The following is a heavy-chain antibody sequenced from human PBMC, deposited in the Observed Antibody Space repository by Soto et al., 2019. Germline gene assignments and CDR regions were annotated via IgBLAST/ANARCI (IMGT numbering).Heavy chain of an antibody. CDR2: INAGNGNT. CDR3: ARGETNYYGMDV. Sequence: QVQLVQSGAEVKKPGASVKVSCKASGYTFTSYAMYWVRQAPGQRLEWMGWINAGNGNTKYSQKFQGRVTITRDTSASTAYMELSSLRSEDTAVYYCARGETNYYGMDVWGQGTTVTVSS. D-gene: IGHD3-16*01. CDR1: GYTFTSYA. J-gene: IGHJ6*02. V-gene: IGHV1-3*01.